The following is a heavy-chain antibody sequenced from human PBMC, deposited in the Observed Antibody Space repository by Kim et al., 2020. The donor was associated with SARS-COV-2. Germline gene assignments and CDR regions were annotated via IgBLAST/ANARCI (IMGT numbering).Heavy chain of an antibody. D-gene: IGHD3-9*01. CDR3: ARFGAGYDILTGYFNYWYFDL. CDR2: ISSSGSTI. V-gene: IGHV3-11*01. Sequence: GGSLRLSCAASGFTFSDYYMSWIRQAPGKGLEWVSYISSSGSTIYYADSVKGLFTISRDNAKNSLYLQMNSLRAEDTAVYYCARFGAGYDILTGYFNYWYFDLWGRGTLVTVSS. J-gene: IGHJ2*01. CDR1: GFTFSDYY.